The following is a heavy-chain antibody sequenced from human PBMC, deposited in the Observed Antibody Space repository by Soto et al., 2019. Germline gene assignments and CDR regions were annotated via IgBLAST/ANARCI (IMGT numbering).Heavy chain of an antibody. CDR1: GGTFSSHA. CDR3: AREGLVLVPTTVNSDYYYYAMDV. D-gene: IGHD2-2*01. CDR2: IIPRSATS. V-gene: IGHV1-69*13. Sequence: SVKVSCKASGGTFSSHAFTWMRQAPGQGLEWMGGIIPRSATSNYAQKFQGRVTITADESTSTAYMELSSLRSEDTAVYYCAREGLVLVPTTVNSDYYYYAMDVWGQGTTVTVSS. J-gene: IGHJ6*02.